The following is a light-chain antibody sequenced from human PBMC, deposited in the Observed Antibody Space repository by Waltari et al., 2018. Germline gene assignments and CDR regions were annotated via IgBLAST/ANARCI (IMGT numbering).Light chain of an antibody. V-gene: IGKV3-15*01. CDR3: QQSYSTPDT. CDR2: SAS. Sequence: EIVMTQSPATLSVSPGERATLSCRASQSVSSNLAWYQQKPGQAPRPLIHSASTRVTGIPARFSGSGSGTDFTLTISSLRSEDFATYYCQQSYSTPDTFGQGTKLEIK. CDR1: QSVSSN. J-gene: IGKJ2*01.